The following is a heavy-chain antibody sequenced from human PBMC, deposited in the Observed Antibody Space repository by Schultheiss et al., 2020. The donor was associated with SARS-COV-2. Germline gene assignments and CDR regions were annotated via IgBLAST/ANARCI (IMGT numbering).Heavy chain of an antibody. J-gene: IGHJ6*03. CDR3: ARPMVRGPWYYYMDV. CDR2: IWFDGSNK. Sequence: GGSLRLSCAASGFTFSNAWMNWVRQAPGKGLEWVAIIWFDGSNKYYADSVKGRFTISRDNSENTLYLQMNSLRAEDTAVYYCARPMVRGPWYYYMDVWGKGTTVTVSS. V-gene: IGHV3-33*08. CDR1: GFTFSNAW. D-gene: IGHD3-10*01.